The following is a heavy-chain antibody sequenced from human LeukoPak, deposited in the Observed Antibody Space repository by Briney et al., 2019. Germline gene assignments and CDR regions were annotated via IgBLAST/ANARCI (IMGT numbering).Heavy chain of an antibody. Sequence: PSETLSLTCTVSGDSISNHNYFWGWIRQTPGTGLEWIANIHYIGSTYYNPSLKSRVTISLDKSKNQFSLKVNSVTAADTAVYCCAKTVPYSSGWRATFDHWGQGTLVTVSS. V-gene: IGHV4-39*01. CDR2: IHYIGST. CDR3: AKTVPYSSGWRATFDH. CDR1: GDSISNHNYF. D-gene: IGHD6-19*01. J-gene: IGHJ4*02.